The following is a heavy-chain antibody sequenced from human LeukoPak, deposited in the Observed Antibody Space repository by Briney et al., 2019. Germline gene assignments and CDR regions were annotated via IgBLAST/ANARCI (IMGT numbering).Heavy chain of an antibody. J-gene: IGHJ4*02. CDR2: IWNDGSNK. V-gene: IGHV3-33*08. D-gene: IGHD5/OR15-5a*01. CDR1: GFTFSDYC. CDR3: ACAHVGQYSVDFGC. Sequence: GRSLRLSCAASGFTFSDYCMRWIRQAPGKGLEWVAVIWNDGSNKYYADSVKGRFTISRYNSMNTLYLQMKSKRADDTAMYYCACAHVGQYSVDFGCWGPGTLVTVSS.